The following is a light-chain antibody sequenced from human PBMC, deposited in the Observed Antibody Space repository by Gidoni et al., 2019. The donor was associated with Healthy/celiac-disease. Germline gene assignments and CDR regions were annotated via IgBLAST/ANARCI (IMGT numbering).Light chain of an antibody. CDR2: EGS. Sequence: QSALTQPASVSGSPGQSITISCTGTTSDVGSYNLVSWYQQHPGKAPKLMIYEGSKRPSGVSNRFSGSKSGNTASLTISGLQAGDEADYFCCSYGGTSAFVFGTGTEVIVL. J-gene: IGLJ1*01. CDR1: TSDVGSYNL. V-gene: IGLV2-23*01. CDR3: CSYGGTSAFV.